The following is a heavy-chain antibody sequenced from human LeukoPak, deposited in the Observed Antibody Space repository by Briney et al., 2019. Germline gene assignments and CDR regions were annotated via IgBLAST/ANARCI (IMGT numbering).Heavy chain of an antibody. Sequence: GGSLRLSCAASGFTFDDYAMHWVRQAPGKGLEWVSGISWNSGSIGYADSVKGRFTISRDNAKNSLYLQMNSQRAEDTALYYCNAAAAYYYGMDVWGQGTTVTVSS. V-gene: IGHV3-9*01. CDR2: ISWNSGSI. J-gene: IGHJ6*02. CDR3: NAAAAYYYGMDV. D-gene: IGHD6-13*01. CDR1: GFTFDDYA.